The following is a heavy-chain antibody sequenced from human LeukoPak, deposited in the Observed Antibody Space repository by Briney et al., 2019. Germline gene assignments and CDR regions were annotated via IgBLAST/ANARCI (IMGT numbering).Heavy chain of an antibody. CDR3: ARVITMVRGVIDP. CDR2: IYYSGYT. D-gene: IGHD3-10*01. CDR1: GGSISSYY. J-gene: IGHJ5*02. V-gene: IGHV4-59*12. Sequence: SETLSLTCTVSGGSISSYYWSWIRQPPGKGLEWIGYIYYSGYTNYNPSLKSRVTISVDTSKNQFSLKLSSVTAADTAVYYCARVITMVRGVIDPWGQGTLVTVSS.